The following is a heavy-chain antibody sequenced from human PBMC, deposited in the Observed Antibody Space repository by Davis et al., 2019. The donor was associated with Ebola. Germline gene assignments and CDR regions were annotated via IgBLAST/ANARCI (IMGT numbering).Heavy chain of an antibody. CDR2: IWANGDHR. Sequence: PGGSLRLSCAASGFTFTSYSLNWVRQAPGKGLEWVAFIWANGDHRDYADSVKGRFTISRDNSKDTLDLQMDSLRAEDTAVYYCVSDPPNSGFNFRDWGQGAQVAVSS. CDR3: VSDPPNSGFNFRD. J-gene: IGHJ1*01. D-gene: IGHD3-22*01. CDR1: GFTFTSYS. V-gene: IGHV3-33*08.